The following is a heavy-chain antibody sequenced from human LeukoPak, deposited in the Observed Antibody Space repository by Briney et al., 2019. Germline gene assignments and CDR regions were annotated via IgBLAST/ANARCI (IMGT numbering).Heavy chain of an antibody. Sequence: SETLSLTCTVSGGSISSSSYYWGWIRQPPGTGLEWIGSIYYSGSTYYNPSLKSRVTISVDTSKNQFSLKLSSVTAADTAVYYCARLGYCSSTSCPWGQGTLVTVSS. CDR1: GGSISSSSYY. CDR3: ARLGYCSSTSCP. V-gene: IGHV4-39*01. J-gene: IGHJ5*02. CDR2: IYYSGST. D-gene: IGHD2-2*01.